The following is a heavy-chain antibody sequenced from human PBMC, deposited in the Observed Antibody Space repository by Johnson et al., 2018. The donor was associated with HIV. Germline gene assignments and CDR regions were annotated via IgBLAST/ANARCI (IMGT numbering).Heavy chain of an antibody. CDR2: IRYDGSNK. CDR1: GFTLSIYG. J-gene: IGHJ3*02. V-gene: IGHV3-30*02. Sequence: QVQLVESGGGVVQPGGSLRLSCAASGFTLSIYGMHWVRQAPGKGLEWVTFIRYDGSNKYYAESVKGRFTISRDNPKNTLYLQMNSLRREDTAVYYCAKGGEGRDGNRDAFDIWGQGTMVTVSS. CDR3: AKGGEGRDGNRDAFDI. D-gene: IGHD5-24*01.